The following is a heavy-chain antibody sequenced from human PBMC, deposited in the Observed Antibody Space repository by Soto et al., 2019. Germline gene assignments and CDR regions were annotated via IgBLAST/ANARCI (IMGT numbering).Heavy chain of an antibody. CDR3: ARVSLGAYQTTVTRRFDY. D-gene: IGHD4-17*01. Sequence: QVQLQESGPGLVKPSQTLSLTCTVSGGSISSGDYYWSWIRQPPGKGLEWIGYIYYSGSTYYNPSRKSRVTISVDTSKNQFSLKLSSVTAADTAVYYCARVSLGAYQTTVTRRFDYWGQGTLVTVSS. V-gene: IGHV4-30-4*01. CDR2: IYYSGST. J-gene: IGHJ4*02. CDR1: GGSISSGDYY.